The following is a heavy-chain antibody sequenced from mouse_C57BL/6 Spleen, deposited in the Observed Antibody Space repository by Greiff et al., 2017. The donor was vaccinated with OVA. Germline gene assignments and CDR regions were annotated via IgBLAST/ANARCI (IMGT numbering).Heavy chain of an antibody. V-gene: IGHV2-9-1*01. J-gene: IGHJ1*03. Sequence: VQEVESGPGLVAPSQSLSITCTVSGFSLTSYAISWVRQPPGKGLEWLGVIWTGGGTNYNSALKSRLSISKDNSKSQVFLKMNRLQTDSTARYYSARNYYGSSYWYFDVWGTGTTVTVSS. CDR1: GFSLTSYA. D-gene: IGHD1-1*01. CDR3: ARNYYGSSYWYFDV. CDR2: IWTGGGT.